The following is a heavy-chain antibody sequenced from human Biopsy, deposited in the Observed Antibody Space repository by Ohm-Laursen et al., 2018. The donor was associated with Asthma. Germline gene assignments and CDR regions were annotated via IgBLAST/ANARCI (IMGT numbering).Heavy chain of an antibody. CDR3: ARAVDYSHYYGIDV. J-gene: IGHJ6*02. CDR2: ISVYNGNT. V-gene: IGHV1-18*01. CDR1: GYTFNSAG. D-gene: IGHD3-10*01. Sequence: ASVKVSCKASGYTFNSAGITWVRQAPGQGLEWMGWISVYNGNTKVAQKLQDRVTMVTDTSTGTAYMELRSLRSDDTAVYFCARAVDYSHYYGIDVWGQGTTVTVS.